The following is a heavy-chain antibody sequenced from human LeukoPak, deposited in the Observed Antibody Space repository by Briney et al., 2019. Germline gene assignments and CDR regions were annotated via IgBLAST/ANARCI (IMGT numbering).Heavy chain of an antibody. Sequence: SGPTLLKPPQTLTLTFTFSGYYLSTSGVGVGWIRQPPGKALEWLALIYWDDDKRYSPSLKSRLTITKDTSKNHLVLTMTTMAPVDTATYYCAHTLVFGASDAFDIWGQGTMVTVSS. CDR2: IYWDDDK. D-gene: IGHD3-10*01. J-gene: IGHJ3*02. V-gene: IGHV2-5*02. CDR1: GYYLSTSGVG. CDR3: AHTLVFGASDAFDI.